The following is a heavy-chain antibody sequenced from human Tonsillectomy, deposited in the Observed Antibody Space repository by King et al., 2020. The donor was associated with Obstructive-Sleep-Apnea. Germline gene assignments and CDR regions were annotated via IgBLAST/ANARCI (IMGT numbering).Heavy chain of an antibody. Sequence: VQLVESGGGLVQPGGSLRLSCAASGFTFSSYSMNWVRQAPGKGLEWVSYISSSSSTIYYADSVKGRFTISRDNAKNSLYLQMNSLRAEDTAVYYCARVENYDSLTGYYPNFDYWGQGTLVTVSS. CDR1: GFTFSSYS. V-gene: IGHV3-48*04. CDR3: ARVENYDSLTGYYPNFDY. D-gene: IGHD3-9*01. J-gene: IGHJ4*02. CDR2: ISSSSSTI.